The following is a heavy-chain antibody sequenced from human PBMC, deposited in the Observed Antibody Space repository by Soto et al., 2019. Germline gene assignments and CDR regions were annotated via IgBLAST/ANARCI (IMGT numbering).Heavy chain of an antibody. J-gene: IGHJ6*02. CDR3: ARDPSSWRIDYYYGMDV. CDR2: ISYDGSNK. CDR1: GFTFSSYA. D-gene: IGHD6-13*01. Sequence: GGSLRLSCAASGFTFSSYAMHWVRQAPGKGLEWVAVISYDGSNKYYADSVKGRFTISRDNSKNTLYLQMNSLRAEDTAVYYCARDPSSWRIDYYYGMDVWGQGTTVTVSS. V-gene: IGHV3-30-3*01.